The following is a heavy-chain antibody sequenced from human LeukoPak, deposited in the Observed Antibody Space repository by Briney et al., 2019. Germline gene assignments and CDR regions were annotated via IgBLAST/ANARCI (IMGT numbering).Heavy chain of an antibody. Sequence: GGTLRLACLASGFTFSSYGMTWVRQTPGKGLESVSAISPSGNSTYYADSVKGRFTISRDNSKNTLYLQMNSLGAEDTAVYYCAKDSSNYGGDSRSPWYYYYYMDVWGKGTTVTISS. D-gene: IGHD4-23*01. CDR2: ISPSGNST. CDR3: AKDSSNYGGDSRSPWYYYYYMDV. J-gene: IGHJ6*03. CDR1: GFTFSSYG. V-gene: IGHV3-23*01.